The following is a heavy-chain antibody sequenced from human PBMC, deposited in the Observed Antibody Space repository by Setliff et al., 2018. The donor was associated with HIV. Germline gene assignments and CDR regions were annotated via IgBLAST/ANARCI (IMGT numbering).Heavy chain of an antibody. CDR3: ARHFDGYDYNSAY. Sequence: PSETLSLTCGVSGFSMSNFYYWGWIRQPPGKGLEWIGSVYHRGETYYKPSLKGRVTISVDTSKNQFSLKLTSVTAADTAVYYCARHFDGYDYNSAYWGQGTLVTVSS. J-gene: IGHJ4*02. CDR1: GFSMSNFYY. CDR2: VYHRGET. D-gene: IGHD3-22*01. V-gene: IGHV4-38-2*01.